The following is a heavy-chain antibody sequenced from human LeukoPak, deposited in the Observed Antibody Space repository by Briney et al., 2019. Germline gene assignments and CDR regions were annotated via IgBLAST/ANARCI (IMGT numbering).Heavy chain of an antibody. CDR2: IYYSGST. J-gene: IGHJ3*02. CDR1: GGSISSSSYY. D-gene: IGHD3-22*01. V-gene: IGHV4-39*07. Sequence: SETLSLTCTVSGGSISSSSYYWGWIRQPPGKGLEWIGSIYYSGSTYYNPSLKSRVTISVDTSKNQFSLKLSSVTAADTAVYYCARDHSYYYDSSGYYPAAAFDIWGQGTMVTVSS. CDR3: ARDHSYYYDSSGYYPAAAFDI.